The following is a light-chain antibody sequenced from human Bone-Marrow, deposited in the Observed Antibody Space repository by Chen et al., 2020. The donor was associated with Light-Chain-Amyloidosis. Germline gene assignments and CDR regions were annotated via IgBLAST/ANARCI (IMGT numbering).Light chain of an antibody. CDR2: RDT. Sequence: SYALTQPPSVSVSPGQTARITCSGDDLPTKYAYWYQQKPGQAPVLVIHRDTERPSGISERFSGSSSGTTATLTISGVQAEDVADYHCQSADSSGTYEVIFGGGTKLTVL. CDR1: DLPTKY. V-gene: IGLV3-25*03. CDR3: QSADSSGTYEVI. J-gene: IGLJ2*01.